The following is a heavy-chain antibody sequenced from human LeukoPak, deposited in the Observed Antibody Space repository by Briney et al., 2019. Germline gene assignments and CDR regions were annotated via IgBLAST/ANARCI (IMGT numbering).Heavy chain of an antibody. CDR3: ARHAEYNSGWHFYLDP. CDR1: GVSTTNGIYY. D-gene: IGHD6-19*01. Sequence: SSETLSLTCTVSGVSTTNGIYYWAWIRQPPGKGLEWIGSVHNVGSTYYNLSLRSRVTMSIDTSKNQFSLRLNSVTAADTAVYYCARHAEYNSGWHFYLDPWGQGILVTVSS. CDR2: VHNVGST. J-gene: IGHJ5*02. V-gene: IGHV4-39*01.